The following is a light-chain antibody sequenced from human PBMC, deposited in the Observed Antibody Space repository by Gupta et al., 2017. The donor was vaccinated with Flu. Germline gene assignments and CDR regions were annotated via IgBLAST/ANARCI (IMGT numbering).Light chain of an antibody. CDR2: DVT. Sequence: QPASVSGSPGQSITIFCTGTSSDVGNYNLVSWYQQHPGKAPKLVIYDVTKRPSRISNHFSGSKSGNTASLTISGLQVEDEADYYCSSSAGSSTHVFGTGTKVTVL. CDR1: SSDVGNYNL. J-gene: IGLJ1*01. V-gene: IGLV2-23*02. CDR3: SSSAGSSTHV.